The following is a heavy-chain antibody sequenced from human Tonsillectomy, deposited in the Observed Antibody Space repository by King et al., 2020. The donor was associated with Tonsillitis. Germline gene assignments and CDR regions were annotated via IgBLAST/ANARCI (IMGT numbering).Heavy chain of an antibody. J-gene: IGHJ6*02. V-gene: IGHV3-33*01. CDR2: IWYDGSNK. CDR3: ARDRGAYEDFYYGMDV. D-gene: IGHD5-12*01. CDR1: GFTLSSYG. Sequence: VQLVESGGGVVQPGRSLRLSCAASGFTLSSYGMHWVRQAPGKGLEWVAVIWYDGSNKYYADSVKGRFTISRDNSKNTQYLQMNSLRAEDTAVYYCARDRGAYEDFYYGMDVWGQGTTVTVSS.